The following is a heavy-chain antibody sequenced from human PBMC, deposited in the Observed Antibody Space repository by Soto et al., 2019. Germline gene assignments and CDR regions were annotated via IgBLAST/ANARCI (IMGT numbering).Heavy chain of an antibody. J-gene: IGHJ4*02. CDR1: GYSFSSYW. CDR2: IYPGDSDT. D-gene: IGHD5-18*01. Sequence: GESLKISRKGSGYSFSSYWIGWVRQMPGKGLEWMGIIYPGDSDTRYSPSFQGQVTISADKSISTAYLYWSSLKASDSAMYYCTRQVEDGYSFGYQCGGQGTQVTVSS. V-gene: IGHV5-51*01. CDR3: TRQVEDGYSFGYQC.